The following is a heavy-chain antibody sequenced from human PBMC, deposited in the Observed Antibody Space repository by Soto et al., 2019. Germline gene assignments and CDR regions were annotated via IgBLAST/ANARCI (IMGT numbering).Heavy chain of an antibody. Sequence: LRLSCAASGFTFISHAMTWVRQAPGKGLEWVSSTTDNGGRSYYLDSVKGRFSISRDNPKNTLYLQMNSLRAEDTAVYYCAREASGGSAFDTWGQGTMVTVSS. CDR2: TTDNGGRS. J-gene: IGHJ3*02. D-gene: IGHD3-10*01. CDR3: AREASGGSAFDT. V-gene: IGHV3-23*01. CDR1: GFTFISHA.